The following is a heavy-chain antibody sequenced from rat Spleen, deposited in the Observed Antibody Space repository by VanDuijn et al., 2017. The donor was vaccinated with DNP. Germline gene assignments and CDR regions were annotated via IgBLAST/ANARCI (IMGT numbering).Heavy chain of an antibody. D-gene: IGHD1-11*01. CDR3: AKADGGP. Sequence: EVQLVGSGGGLVQSGRSLKLSCAASGFTFSYYGMAWVRQAPGKGLEWIGEINKDSRTIKYAPSLKDKITVSRDNAQNTLYLQMSKVGSEDTATYYCAKADGGPGGQGTLVTVSS. V-gene: IGHV4-2*01. CDR2: INKDSRTI. J-gene: IGHJ3*01. CDR1: GFTFSYYG.